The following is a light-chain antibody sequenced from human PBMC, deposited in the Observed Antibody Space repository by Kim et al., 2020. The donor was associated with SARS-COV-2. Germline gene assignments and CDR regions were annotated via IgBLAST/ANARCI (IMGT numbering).Light chain of an antibody. Sequence: PGQKVTISCSGSSSKLGNNYVSWYQQLPGTAPKLLIYDNNKRPSGIPDRFSGSKSGTSTTLGITGLQTGDEADYYCGTWDSSLSAVFGGGTQLTVL. J-gene: IGLJ3*02. V-gene: IGLV1-51*01. CDR3: GTWDSSLSAV. CDR2: DNN. CDR1: SSKLGNNY.